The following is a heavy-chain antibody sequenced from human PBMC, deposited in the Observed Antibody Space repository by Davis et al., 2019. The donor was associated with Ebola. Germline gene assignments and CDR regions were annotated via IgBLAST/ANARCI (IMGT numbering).Heavy chain of an antibody. CDR1: GFTFSNAW. V-gene: IGHV3-15*01. CDR2: IKSKTDGGTT. D-gene: IGHD3-22*01. CDR3: THSSGYNNADY. Sequence: GESLKISCAASGFTFSNAWMSWVRQAPGKGLEWVGRIKSKTDGGTTDYAAPVKGRFTISRDDSKNTAYLQMNSLKTEDTAVYYCTHSSGYNNADYWGQGTLVTVSS. J-gene: IGHJ4*02.